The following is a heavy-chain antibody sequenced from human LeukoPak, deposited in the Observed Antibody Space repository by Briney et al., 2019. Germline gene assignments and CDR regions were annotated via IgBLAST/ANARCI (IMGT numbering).Heavy chain of an antibody. Sequence: GGSLRLSCAASGFTFSSYAMNWVRQAPGKGLEWVSSISGSGGSTYYADSVKGRFTISRDNSKKMVYLEMNSLRAEDTAVYYCAKDGGRDSTYWYYYWGQGTLVTVSS. CDR2: ISGSGGST. CDR1: GFTFSSYA. J-gene: IGHJ4*02. V-gene: IGHV3-23*01. D-gene: IGHD6-13*01. CDR3: AKDGGRDSTYWYYY.